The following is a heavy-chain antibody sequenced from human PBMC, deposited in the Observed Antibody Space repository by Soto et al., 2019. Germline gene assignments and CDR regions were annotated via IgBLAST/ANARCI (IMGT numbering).Heavy chain of an antibody. CDR2: IRSRSDSGTT. Sequence: GSLRLSCAASGFTFGASALQWVRQASGKGLEWVGRIRSRSDSGTTEYAASVKGRFTISRDDSKNTLYLQMNSLKTEDTAVYYCTTATGRIDYWGQGTLVTVSS. J-gene: IGHJ4*02. CDR1: GFTFGASA. V-gene: IGHV3-15*01. CDR3: TTATGRIDY.